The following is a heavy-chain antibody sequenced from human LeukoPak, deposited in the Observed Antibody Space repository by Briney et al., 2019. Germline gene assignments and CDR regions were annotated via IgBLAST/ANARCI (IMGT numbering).Heavy chain of an antibody. Sequence: GGSLRLSCAASGFTFNDYAMHWVRQAPGKDLEWVSGISWNSGSIGYADSVKGRFTISRDNAKNSLYLQMNSLRAEDTAVYYCARAGVYCSGGSCFFWSFDIWGQGTMVTVSS. J-gene: IGHJ3*02. D-gene: IGHD2-15*01. V-gene: IGHV3-9*01. CDR3: ARAGVYCSGGSCFFWSFDI. CDR1: GFTFNDYA. CDR2: ISWNSGSI.